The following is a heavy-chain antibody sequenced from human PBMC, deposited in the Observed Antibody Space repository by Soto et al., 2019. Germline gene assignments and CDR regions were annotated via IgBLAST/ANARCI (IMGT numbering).Heavy chain of an antibody. Sequence: SETLSLTCTVSGGSIDRSNYYWDWIRQPPGKGLEWIGTTYYNGNAYYNPSLKSRVTMSVDTSKNQLSLKLSSVTAADTAVYYCARHFRDAYTALAFWGQGTLVTVSS. D-gene: IGHD2-2*01. J-gene: IGHJ4*02. CDR1: GGSIDRSNYY. CDR2: TYYNGNA. V-gene: IGHV4-39*01. CDR3: ARHFRDAYTALAF.